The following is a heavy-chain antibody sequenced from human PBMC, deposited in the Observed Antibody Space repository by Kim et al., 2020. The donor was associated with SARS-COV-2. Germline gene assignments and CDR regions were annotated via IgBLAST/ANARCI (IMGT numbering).Heavy chain of an antibody. CDR1: GFTFSNYW. CDR3: ARGRGDDYWTVPYAY. V-gene: IGHV3-74*01. CDR2: INSDGSST. J-gene: IGHJ4*02. D-gene: IGHD5-12*01. Sequence: GGSLRLSCAASGFTFSNYWMHWVRQAPGKGLVWVSRINSDGSSTTYADSVRGRFTVSRDNAKNTLYLQMNSLRAGDTAVYYCARGRGDDYWTVPYAYWGQGTLVTVSS.